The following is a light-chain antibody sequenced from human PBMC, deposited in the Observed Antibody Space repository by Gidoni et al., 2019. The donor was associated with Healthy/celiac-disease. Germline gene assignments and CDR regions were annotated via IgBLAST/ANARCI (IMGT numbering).Light chain of an antibody. J-gene: IGKJ4*01. CDR3: QQSYSTPLT. CDR2: AAS. Sequence: IQITQSPSSLSASVGDRVTITCRASQSIRSYLNWYQQKPGKAPKLLLDAASSLQSGVPSRFSGSGSGTDFTLTISSLQPEDFATYYCQQSYSTPLTFGGGTKVEIK. CDR1: QSIRSY. V-gene: IGKV1-39*01.